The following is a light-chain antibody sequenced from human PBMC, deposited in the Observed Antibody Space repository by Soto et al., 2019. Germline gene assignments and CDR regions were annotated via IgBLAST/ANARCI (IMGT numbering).Light chain of an antibody. CDR2: GVS. CDR1: QGINSF. V-gene: IGKV1-9*01. CDR3: QQHNSFPIP. Sequence: IQLTQSPSSLSASVGDRVTITCRASQGINSFLAWYQQKPGKAPKLLIYGVSTLQSGVPSRFSGSGSETDFSLTIGSLQPDDFATYYGQQHNSFPIPFSTRTKVDIK. J-gene: IGKJ3*01.